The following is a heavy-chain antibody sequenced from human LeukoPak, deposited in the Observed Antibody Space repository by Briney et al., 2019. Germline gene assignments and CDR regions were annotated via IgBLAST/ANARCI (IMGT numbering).Heavy chain of an antibody. J-gene: IGHJ3*02. CDR2: ISYDGSNK. CDR1: GFTFSSYA. CDR3: AKLGMADAFDI. D-gene: IGHD3-16*01. Sequence: GGSLRLSCAASGFTFSSYAMHWVRQAPGKGLEWVAVISYDGSNKYYADSVKGRFTISRDNSRNTLYLQMNSLRAEDTAVYYCAKLGMADAFDIWGQGTMVTVSS. V-gene: IGHV3-30-3*02.